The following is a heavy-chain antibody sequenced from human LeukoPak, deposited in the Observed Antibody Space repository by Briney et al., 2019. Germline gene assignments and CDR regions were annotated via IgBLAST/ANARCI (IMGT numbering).Heavy chain of an antibody. CDR1: GGSISNYY. Sequence: SETLSLTCTVSGGSISNYYWSWIRQPPGKGLEWIGYIYYSGSTNYNPSLKSRVTISVDTSKSQFSQKLSSVTAADTALYYCARARDSRGYQFKGFDYWGQGTLVTVSS. CDR3: ARARDSRGYQFKGFDY. V-gene: IGHV4-59*12. CDR2: IYYSGST. D-gene: IGHD3-22*01. J-gene: IGHJ4*02.